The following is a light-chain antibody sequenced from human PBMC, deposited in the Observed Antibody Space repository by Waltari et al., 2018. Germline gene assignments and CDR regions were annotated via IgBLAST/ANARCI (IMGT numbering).Light chain of an antibody. Sequence: QSVLTQPPSASGTPGQRVTISCSGSSSNIGSNYVYWYQQLPGTAPKLRSERDDRRPAGVPDRFAGSRSGTSASLAISGLRSEDESDYYCAAWDDSLRGPVFGGGTKLTVL. V-gene: IGLV1-47*01. J-gene: IGLJ2*01. CDR3: AAWDDSLRGPV. CDR1: SSNIGSNY. CDR2: RDD.